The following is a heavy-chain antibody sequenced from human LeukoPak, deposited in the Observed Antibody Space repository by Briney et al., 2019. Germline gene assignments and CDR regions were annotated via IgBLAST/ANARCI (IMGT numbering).Heavy chain of an antibody. V-gene: IGHV3-64D*06. CDR1: GVTSITYV. CDR2: ISSNGDNT. J-gene: IGHJ4*02. CDR3: VRGTGY. Sequence: PGGSPRLSCSVSGVTSITYVMHWVRQAPGKGLEYVSAISSNGDNTYNADSVKGRFTISRDNSKNTLYLQMSSLRADDTAVCYCVRGTGYWGQGTLVTVSS.